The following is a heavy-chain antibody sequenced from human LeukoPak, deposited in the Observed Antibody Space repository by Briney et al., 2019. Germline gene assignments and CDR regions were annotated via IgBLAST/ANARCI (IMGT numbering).Heavy chain of an antibody. CDR3: AGRIDY. CDR2: ISGSGGST. Sequence: GKGLEWVSAISGSGGSTYYADSVKGRFTISRDNSKNTLYLQMNSLRAEDTAVYYCAGRIDYWGQGTLVTVSS. J-gene: IGHJ4*02. V-gene: IGHV3-23*01.